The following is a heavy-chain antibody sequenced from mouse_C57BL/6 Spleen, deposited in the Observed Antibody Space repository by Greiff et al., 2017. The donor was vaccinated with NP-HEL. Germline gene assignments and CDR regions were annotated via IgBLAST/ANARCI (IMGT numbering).Heavy chain of an antibody. CDR2: INPSSGYT. CDR3: ARSGSSFFDY. Sequence: VQLVESGAELARPGASVKMSCKASGYTFTSYTMHWVKQRPGQGLEWIGYINPSSGYTKYNQKFKDKATLTADKSSSTAYMQLSSLTSEDSAVYYCARSGSSFFDYWGQGTTLTVSS. J-gene: IGHJ2*01. D-gene: IGHD1-1*01. CDR1: GYTFTSYT. V-gene: IGHV1-4*01.